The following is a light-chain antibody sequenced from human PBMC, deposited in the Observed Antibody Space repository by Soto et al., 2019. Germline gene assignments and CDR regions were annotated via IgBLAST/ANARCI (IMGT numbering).Light chain of an antibody. J-gene: IGLJ2*01. CDR3: QSYDSNNPVV. V-gene: IGLV6-57*04. CDR2: EDN. CDR1: SGNIASNY. Sequence: FMLTQPHSVSESPGKTVTISCTRSSGNIASNYVQWYQQRPGSAPTTVIYEDNQRPSGVPNRFSGSIDSSSNSASLTISGLQTEDEADYYCQSYDSNNPVVFGGGTKVTVL.